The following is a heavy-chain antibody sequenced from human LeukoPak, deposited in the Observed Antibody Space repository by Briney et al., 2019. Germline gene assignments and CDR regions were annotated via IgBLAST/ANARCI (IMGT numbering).Heavy chain of an antibody. CDR2: IYSGGST. CDR3: ARAIPGNYGGNDF. V-gene: IGHV3-66*01. CDR1: GCTVSSNY. J-gene: IGHJ4*02. D-gene: IGHD4-23*01. Sequence: WGSLRLSCAASGCTVSSNYMSWVRQAPGKGLEWVSVIYSGGSTYYADSVKGRFTISRDNSKNTLYLQMNSLRAEDTAVYYCARAIPGNYGGNDFWGQGTLVTVSS.